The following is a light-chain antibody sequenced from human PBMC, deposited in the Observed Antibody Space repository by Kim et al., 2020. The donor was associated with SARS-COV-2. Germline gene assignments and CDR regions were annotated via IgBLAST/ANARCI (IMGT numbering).Light chain of an antibody. CDR3: ETWDNHSRV. CDR2: LEGSGTY. J-gene: IGLJ2*01. CDR1: SGHSGYI. Sequence: QPVLTQSSSASASLGSSVKVTCTLSSGHSGYIIAWHQQQPGQAPRFLMKLEGSGTYKRGRGIPDRFSGSSSGADRYLTISNLQSEDEADYYCETWDNHSRVFGGGTQLTVL. V-gene: IGLV4-60*03.